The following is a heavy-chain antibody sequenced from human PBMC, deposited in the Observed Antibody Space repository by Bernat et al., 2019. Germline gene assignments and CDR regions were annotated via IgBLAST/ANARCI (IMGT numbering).Heavy chain of an antibody. CDR2: TRNRANSYTT. Sequence: EVQLVESGGGLVQPGGSLRLSCAASGFTFSDHYMDWVRQAPGKGLEWVGRTRNRANSYTTESAASVKGRFTVARDDSRNSVFLQMNSLKTEDTAVYYCARVGAPGIDFDYWGHGTLVTVSS. J-gene: IGHJ4*01. CDR1: GFTFSDHY. V-gene: IGHV3-72*01. CDR3: ARVGAPGIDFDY. D-gene: IGHD1-26*01.